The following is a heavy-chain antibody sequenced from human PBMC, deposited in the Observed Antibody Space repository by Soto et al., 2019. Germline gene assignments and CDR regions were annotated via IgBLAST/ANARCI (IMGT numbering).Heavy chain of an antibody. V-gene: IGHV4-30-2*01. D-gene: IGHD4-17*01. J-gene: IGHJ4*02. CDR1: GGSISSGGYS. Sequence: LSLTCAVSGGSISSGGYSCNWIRQPPGKGLEWIGYIYHSGSTYYNPSLKSRVTISVDRSKNQFSLKLSSVTAADTAVYYCARGMTTVTTFDYWGQGTLVTVSS. CDR3: ARGMTTVTTFDY. CDR2: IYHSGST.